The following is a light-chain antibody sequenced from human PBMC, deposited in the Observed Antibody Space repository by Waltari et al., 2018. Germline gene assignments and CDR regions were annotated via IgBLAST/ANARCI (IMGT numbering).Light chain of an antibody. CDR1: QSLLHSHGSND. Sequence: IVMTQSPLSLPVTPGEPASIPCRSSQSLLHSHGSNDLDWCLQKPGQSPHLLIYWGSYRASGDPDRYSGSGSGTDFTLKISRVEAEDVGVYYCMQALQTPYSFGQGTKLEIK. J-gene: IGKJ2*03. CDR2: WGS. V-gene: IGKV2-28*01. CDR3: MQALQTPYS.